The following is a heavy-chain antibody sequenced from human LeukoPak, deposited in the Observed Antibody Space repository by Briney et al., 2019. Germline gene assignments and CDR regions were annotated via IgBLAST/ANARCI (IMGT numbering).Heavy chain of an antibody. CDR1: GGSFSGYY. CDR2: INHSGST. D-gene: IGHD1-26*01. J-gene: IGHJ4*02. Sequence: SETLSLTCAVYGGSFSGYYWSWIRQPPGKGLEWIGEINHSGSTNYNPSLKSRVTISVDTSKNQFSLKLSSVTAADTAVYYCARHHSKLLSWRKYYFDYWGQGTLVTVSS. V-gene: IGHV4-34*01. CDR3: ARHHSKLLSWRKYYFDY.